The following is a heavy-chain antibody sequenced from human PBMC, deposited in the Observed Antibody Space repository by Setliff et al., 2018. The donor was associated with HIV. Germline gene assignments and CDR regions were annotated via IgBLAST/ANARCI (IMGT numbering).Heavy chain of an antibody. CDR1: GLIFSTYT. CDR3: ARSRSTRDAFDL. Sequence: GGSLRLSCAASGLIFSTYTMNWVRQAPGKGLEWVSLISSSSSYIYYADSMKGRFTISRDNARNSLYLEMNSLRAEDTAVYYCARSRSTRDAFDLWGQGTMVTVSS. J-gene: IGHJ3*01. D-gene: IGHD2-2*01. CDR2: ISSSSSYI. V-gene: IGHV3-21*01.